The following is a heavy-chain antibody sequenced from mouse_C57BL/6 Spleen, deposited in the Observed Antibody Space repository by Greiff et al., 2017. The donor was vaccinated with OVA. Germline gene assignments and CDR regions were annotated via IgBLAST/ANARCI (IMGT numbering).Heavy chain of an antibody. CDR1: GYTFTSYW. Sequence: QVQLQQSGAELVRPGSSVKLSCKASGYTFTSYWMHWVKQRPIQGLEWIGNIDPTDSETHYNQKFKDKATLTVDKSSSTAYMQLNSLTSEDSAVYYCARSSYGGSNWYFDVWGTGTTVTVSS. CDR2: IDPTDSET. D-gene: IGHD1-1*01. V-gene: IGHV1-52*01. J-gene: IGHJ1*03. CDR3: ARSSYGGSNWYFDV.